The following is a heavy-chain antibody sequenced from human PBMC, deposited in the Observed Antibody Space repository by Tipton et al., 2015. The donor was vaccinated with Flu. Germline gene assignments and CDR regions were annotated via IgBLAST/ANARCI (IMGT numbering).Heavy chain of an antibody. CDR3: ARESQRGYDSSGYYYVTTD. CDR1: GFTFNSFT. D-gene: IGHD3-22*01. J-gene: IGHJ4*02. CDR2: ISRNSGYI. V-gene: IGHV3-21*01. Sequence: SLRLSCTASGFTFNSFTMDWVRQAPGKGPEWVSSISRNSGYIYYADSVKGRFTISSDNAKNVLYLQMDSLRVEDTAIYYCARESQRGYDSSGYYYVTTDWGQGTLVAVSS.